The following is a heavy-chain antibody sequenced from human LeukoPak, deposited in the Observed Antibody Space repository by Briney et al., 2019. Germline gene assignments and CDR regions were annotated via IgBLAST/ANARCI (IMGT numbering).Heavy chain of an antibody. Sequence: GASVKVSCKASGYTFTSYGISWVRQAPGQGLEWMGWISAYNGNTSYTQKLQGRVTMTTDTSTSTAYMELRSLRSDDTAVYYCARLTRGLKKYDFWSGYSDYYYGMDVWGQGTTVTVSS. J-gene: IGHJ6*02. CDR2: ISAYNGNT. V-gene: IGHV1-18*01. D-gene: IGHD3-3*01. CDR3: ARLTRGLKKYDFWSGYSDYYYGMDV. CDR1: GYTFTSYG.